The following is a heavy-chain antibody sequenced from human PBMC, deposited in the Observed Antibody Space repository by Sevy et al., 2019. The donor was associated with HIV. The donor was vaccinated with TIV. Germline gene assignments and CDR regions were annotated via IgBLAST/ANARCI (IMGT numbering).Heavy chain of an antibody. D-gene: IGHD1-26*01. J-gene: IGHJ3*02. CDR3: ATGRSRSRTIDAFDI. CDR2: FDPEDGET. CDR1: GYTLTELS. V-gene: IGHV1-24*01. Sequence: ASVKVSCKVSGYTLTELSMHWVRQAPGKGLEWMGGFDPEDGETIYEQKFQGRVTMTEHTPTDTAYIELSSLGSEDTAVYYCATGRSRSRTIDAFDIWGQGTMVTVSS.